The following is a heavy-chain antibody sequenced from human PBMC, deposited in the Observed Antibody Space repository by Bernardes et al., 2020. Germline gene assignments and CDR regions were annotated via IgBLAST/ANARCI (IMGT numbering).Heavy chain of an antibody. J-gene: IGHJ4*02. Sequence: SETLSLTRTVSGDSISSSNFYWGWIRQPPGKGLEWIGNINYSGSTYYYPSLKSRVTISVDTSKNQFSLKLTSVTAADTAVYYCARHRGWVGAADSWGQGSLVTVSS. CDR1: GDSISSSNFY. V-gene: IGHV4-39*01. D-gene: IGHD2-15*01. CDR3: ARHRGWVGAADS. CDR2: INYSGST.